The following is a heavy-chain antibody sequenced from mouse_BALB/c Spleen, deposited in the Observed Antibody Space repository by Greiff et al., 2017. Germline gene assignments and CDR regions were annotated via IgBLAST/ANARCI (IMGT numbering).Heavy chain of an antibody. Sequence: QVQLQQSGAELVRPGTSVKVSCKASGYAFTNYLIEWVKQRPGQGLEWIGVINPGSGGTNYNEKFKGKATLTADKSSSTAYMQLSSLTSDDSAVYYCARGDGDFDYWGQGTTLTVSS. D-gene: IGHD3-3*01. CDR2: INPGSGGT. J-gene: IGHJ2*01. CDR3: ARGDGDFDY. V-gene: IGHV1-54*01. CDR1: GYAFTNYL.